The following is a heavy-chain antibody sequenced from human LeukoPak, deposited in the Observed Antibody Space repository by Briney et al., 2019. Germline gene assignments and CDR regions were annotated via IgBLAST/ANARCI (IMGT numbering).Heavy chain of an antibody. J-gene: IGHJ4*02. D-gene: IGHD6-25*01. CDR2: ISGAGGTT. CDR1: GFTFSSFA. CDR3: AKSSAAAVKNYFFDS. V-gene: IGHV3-23*01. Sequence: PGGSLRLSCAASGFTFSSFAMSWVRRAPGKGLEWVSTISGAGGTTYYADSVKGRFTISRDNSKKTLDLQMISLRAEDTAVYFCAKSSAAAVKNYFFDSWGQGTLVTVSS.